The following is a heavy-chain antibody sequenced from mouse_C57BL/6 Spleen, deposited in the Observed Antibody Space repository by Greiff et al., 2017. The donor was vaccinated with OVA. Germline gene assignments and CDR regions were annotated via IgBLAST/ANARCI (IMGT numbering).Heavy chain of an antibody. J-gene: IGHJ3*01. D-gene: IGHD3-2*02. CDR2: IDPNSGGT. V-gene: IGHV1-72*01. CDR3: ARNPSSGYWFAY. Sequence: QGPLKQPGAELVKPGASVKLSCKASGYTFTSYWMHWVKQRPGRGLEWIGRIDPNSGGTKYNEKFKSKATLTVDKPSSTAYMQLSSLTSEDSAVYYGARNPSSGYWFAYWGQGTLVTVSA. CDR1: GYTFTSYW.